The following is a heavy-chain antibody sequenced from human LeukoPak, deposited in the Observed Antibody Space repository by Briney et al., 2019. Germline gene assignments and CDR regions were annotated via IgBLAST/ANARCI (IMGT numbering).Heavy chain of an antibody. CDR2: ISYDGSNK. J-gene: IGHJ4*02. CDR1: GFTFSSYG. D-gene: IGHD6-19*01. V-gene: IGHV3-30*18. CDR3: AKDTGSGWYLSMVFDY. Sequence: PGGSLRLSCAASGFTFSSYGMHWVRQAPGKGLEWVAVISYDGSNKYYADSVKGRFTISRDNSKNTLYLQMNSLRAEDTAVYYCAKDTGSGWYLSMVFDYWDQGTLVTVSS.